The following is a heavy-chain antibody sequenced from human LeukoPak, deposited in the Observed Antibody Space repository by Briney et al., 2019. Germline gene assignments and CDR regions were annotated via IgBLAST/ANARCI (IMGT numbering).Heavy chain of an antibody. J-gene: IGHJ3*02. Sequence: ASVKVSCKVSGYTLTELSMHWVRQVPGKGLEWMGGFDPEDGETIYAQRFQGRVTMTEDTSTDTAYMELSSLRSDDTAVYYCATLQRLWFGDLYRGGAFDIWGQGTLVTVSS. D-gene: IGHD3-10*01. CDR3: ATLQRLWFGDLYRGGAFDI. CDR2: FDPEDGET. V-gene: IGHV1-24*01. CDR1: GYTLTELS.